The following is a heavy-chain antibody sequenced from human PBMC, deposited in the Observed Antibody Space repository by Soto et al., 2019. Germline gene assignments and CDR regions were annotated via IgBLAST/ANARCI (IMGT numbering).Heavy chain of an antibody. CDR2: ISGSGDST. V-gene: IGHV3-23*01. J-gene: IGHJ4*02. CDR1: GFTFSSYA. Sequence: EVQLLESGGGLVQPGGSLRLSCAASGFTFSSYAMRWVRQAPGKGLEWVSAISGSGDSTYYADSVKGRLNVSRDNSKNTLYLQMNSLRAEDTAVYYCERRGSGSYYDYWGQGTLVTVSS. D-gene: IGHD1-26*01. CDR3: ERRGSGSYYDY.